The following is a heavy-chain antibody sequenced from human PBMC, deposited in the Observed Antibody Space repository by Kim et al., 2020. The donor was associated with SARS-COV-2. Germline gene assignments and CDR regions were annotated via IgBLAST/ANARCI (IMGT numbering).Heavy chain of an antibody. CDR2: SSTSGGRT. CDR3: ANALGL. CDR1: GFTFTSYT. Sequence: GGSLRLSCAASGFTFTSYTMSWVRQAPGKGLEWVSSSTSGGRTSYADSVKGRFTISRDNSKNTLSLQMNSLGAEDTAVYYCANALGLWGQGTLVTGSS. J-gene: IGHJ4*02. V-gene: IGHV3-23*01.